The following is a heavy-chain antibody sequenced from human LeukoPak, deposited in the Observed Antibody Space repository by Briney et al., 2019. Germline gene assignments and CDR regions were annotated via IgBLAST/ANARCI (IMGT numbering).Heavy chain of an antibody. CDR3: AKYGSGWTLYFYYYLDV. D-gene: IGHD6-25*01. Sequence: GGSLRLSCAASGFNFNSFSMSWVRRAPGKGLEWVSGLSGSGGSTYYADSVKGRFTISRDNSKNMVYLQMNSLRVEDTAVYYCAKYGSGWTLYFYYYLDVWGKGTTVTVS. CDR1: GFNFNSFS. J-gene: IGHJ6*03. CDR2: LSGSGGST. V-gene: IGHV3-23*01.